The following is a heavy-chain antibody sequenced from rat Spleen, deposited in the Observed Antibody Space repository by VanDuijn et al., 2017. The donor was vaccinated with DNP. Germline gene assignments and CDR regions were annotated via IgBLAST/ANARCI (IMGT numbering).Heavy chain of an antibody. CDR3: VRQDGY. J-gene: IGHJ2*01. Sequence: EVQLVESGGGLVQPGGSLRLSCAASGFTFTDNDMAWVRQAPTKGLAWVAYMRYDGSSTYYRDSVKGRFIISRDNAKSTLYLQMDSLRSEDTATYYCVRQDGYWGQGVMVTVSS. CDR1: GFTFTDND. CDR2: MRYDGSST. V-gene: IGHV5-7*01.